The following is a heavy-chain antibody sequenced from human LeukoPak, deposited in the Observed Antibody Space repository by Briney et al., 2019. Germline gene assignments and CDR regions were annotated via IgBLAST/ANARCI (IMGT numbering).Heavy chain of an antibody. J-gene: IGHJ4*02. CDR2: INPSGGST. CDR1: GYTFTSYY. V-gene: IGHV1-46*01. Sequence: GASVTVSCKASGYTFTSYYMHWVRQAPGQGLEWMGIINPSGGSTSYAQEFQGRVTMTRDTSTSTVYMELSSLRSEDTAVYYCARSSYCSSTSCYPFGWGQGTLVTVSS. CDR3: ARSSYCSSTSCYPFG. D-gene: IGHD2-2*01.